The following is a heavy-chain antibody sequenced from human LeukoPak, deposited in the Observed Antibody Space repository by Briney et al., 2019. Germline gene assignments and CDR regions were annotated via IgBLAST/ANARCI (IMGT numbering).Heavy chain of an antibody. CDR2: IYTSGST. V-gene: IGHV4-4*07. CDR1: GGSISSYY. CDR3: AKHLDCSSTSCYDNWFDP. D-gene: IGHD2-2*01. J-gene: IGHJ5*02. Sequence: PSETLSLTCTVSGGSISSYYWSWIRQPAGKGLEWIGRIYTSGSTNYNPSLKSRVTMSVDTSKNQFSLKLSSVTAADTAVYYCAKHLDCSSTSCYDNWFDPWGQGTLVTVSS.